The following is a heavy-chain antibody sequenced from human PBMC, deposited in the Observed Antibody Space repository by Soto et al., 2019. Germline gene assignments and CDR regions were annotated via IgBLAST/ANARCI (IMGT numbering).Heavy chain of an antibody. V-gene: IGHV1-69*05. J-gene: IGHJ4*02. Sequence: ASVKVSCKASGGTFSSYAISWVRQAPGQGLEWMGGIIPIFGTASYAQKFQGRVTMTRDTSTSTVYMELSSLRSEDTAVYYCARGLGYSYGCFDYWGQGTLVTVSS. CDR3: ARGLGYSYGCFDY. D-gene: IGHD5-18*01. CDR2: IIPIFGTA. CDR1: GGTFSSYA.